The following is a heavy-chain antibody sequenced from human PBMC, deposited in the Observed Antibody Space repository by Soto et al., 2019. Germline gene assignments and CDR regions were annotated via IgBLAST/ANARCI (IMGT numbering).Heavy chain of an antibody. V-gene: IGHV1-69*02. CDR3: AEGWFGGGV. Sequence: QVQMVQSGAEVKKPGSSVKDSCKASGGTLSSYTISWVRQAPGQGLEWMGRIIPILGIANYAQKFQGRVTIAADKFTSTAYMELSSLRSEYTAVYYCAEGWFGGGVWGQGTTVTVSS. J-gene: IGHJ6*02. CDR1: GGTLSSYT. CDR2: IIPILGIA. D-gene: IGHD3-10*01.